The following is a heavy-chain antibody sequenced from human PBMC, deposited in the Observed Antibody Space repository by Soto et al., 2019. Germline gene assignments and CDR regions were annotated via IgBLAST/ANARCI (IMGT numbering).Heavy chain of an antibody. CDR3: ARRSSSWYFDY. CDR1: GFSFSSSA. V-gene: IGHV3-23*01. J-gene: IGHJ4*02. Sequence: GGSLRLSCAASGFSFSSSAMIWVRQAPGRRLEWVSGVSGSGASTDYADSVKGRFTISRDNSKNTLNLQMNSLRAEDTAVYYCARRSSSWYFDYWGQGTLVTVSS. CDR2: VSGSGAST. D-gene: IGHD6-13*01.